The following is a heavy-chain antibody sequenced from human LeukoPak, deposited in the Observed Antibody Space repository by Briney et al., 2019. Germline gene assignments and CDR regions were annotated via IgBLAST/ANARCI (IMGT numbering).Heavy chain of an antibody. D-gene: IGHD3-22*01. CDR2: IYTSGST. Sequence: SETLSLTCTVSGGSISSYYWSWIRQPAGKGLEWIGRIYTSGSTNYNPSLKSRVTMSVDTSKNQFSLKLGSVTAADTAVYYRARAYYYDSSGYALRDWGQGTLVTVSS. CDR3: ARAYYYDSSGYALRD. V-gene: IGHV4-4*07. CDR1: GGSISSYY. J-gene: IGHJ4*02.